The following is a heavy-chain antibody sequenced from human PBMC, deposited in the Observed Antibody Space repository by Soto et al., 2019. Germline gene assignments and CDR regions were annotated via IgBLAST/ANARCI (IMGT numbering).Heavy chain of an antibody. CDR3: ARQYGYYQEVDI. CDR2: INPSGGST. J-gene: IGHJ3*02. V-gene: IGHV1-46*03. Sequence: ASVKVSCKASGGTFSSYAISLVRQAPGQGLEWMGIINPSGGSTSYAQKFQGRVTMTRDTSTSTVYMELSSLRSEDTAVYYCARQYGYYQEVDIWGQGTMVTVSS. D-gene: IGHD3-16*01. CDR1: GGTFSSYA.